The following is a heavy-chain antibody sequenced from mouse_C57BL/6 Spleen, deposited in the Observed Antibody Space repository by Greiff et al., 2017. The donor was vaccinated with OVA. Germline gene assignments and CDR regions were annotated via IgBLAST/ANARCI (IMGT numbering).Heavy chain of an antibody. V-gene: IGHV1-26*01. D-gene: IGHD2-5*01. CDR2: INPNNGGT. CDR1: GYTFTDYY. CDR3: ARESNYSAWFAY. Sequence: EVQLQQSGPELAKPGASVKISCKASGYTFTDYYMNWVKQSHGKSLEWIGDINPNNGGTSYNQKFKGKATLTVDKSSSTAYMELRSLTSEDSAVYYCARESNYSAWFAYWGQGTLVTVSA. J-gene: IGHJ3*01.